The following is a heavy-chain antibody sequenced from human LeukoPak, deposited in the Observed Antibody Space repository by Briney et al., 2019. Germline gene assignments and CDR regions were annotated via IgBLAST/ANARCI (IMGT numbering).Heavy chain of an antibody. J-gene: IGHJ6*02. V-gene: IGHV1-69*02. Sequence: SVKVSCKASGGTFSRYTISWARQAPGQGLEWMGRIIPIFGIANYAQKFQGRVTITADKSTSTAYMDLSSLRSEDTAVYYCASEYQLLNYYYYGMDVWGQGTTVTVSS. CDR1: GGTFSRYT. D-gene: IGHD2-2*01. CDR2: IIPIFGIA. CDR3: ASEYQLLNYYYYGMDV.